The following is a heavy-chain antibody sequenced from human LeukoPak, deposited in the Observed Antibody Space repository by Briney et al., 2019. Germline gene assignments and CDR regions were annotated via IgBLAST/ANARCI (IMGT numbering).Heavy chain of an antibody. CDR1: VFTFSSYG. CDR2: IYYDGSNE. D-gene: IGHD4-23*01. J-gene: IGHJ4*02. CDR3: VRTGGDNGGKTLEN. V-gene: IGHV3-33*01. Sequence: PGWSLTLSCAASVFTFSSYGMHGVGQAPAKGLDWVAMIYYDGSNEYHVDSVRGRFTISRDNSRNTVYLQMNSLRVEDTAVYLCVRTGGDNGGKTLENWGQGTLVIVSS.